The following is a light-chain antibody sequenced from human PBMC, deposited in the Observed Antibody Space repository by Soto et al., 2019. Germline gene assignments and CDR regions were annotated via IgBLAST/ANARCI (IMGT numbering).Light chain of an antibody. CDR3: QQYGSSPGT. CDR1: QSVSSSD. V-gene: IGKV3-20*01. Sequence: EIELTQSPGTLSLSPGERATLSCRASQSVSSSDLAWYQQKPGQAPRLLIYGASSRATGIPDRFRGSGSGTDFTLTISRLEPEDFAVYYCQQYGSSPGTFGQGTKVEIK. CDR2: GAS. J-gene: IGKJ1*01.